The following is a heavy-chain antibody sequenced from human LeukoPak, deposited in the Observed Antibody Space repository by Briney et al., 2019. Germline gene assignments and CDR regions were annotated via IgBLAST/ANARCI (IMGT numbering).Heavy chain of an antibody. CDR1: GFTVSNNY. CDR3: VRTGDY. CDR2: ISTSSTYI. V-gene: IGHV3-21*01. Sequence: PGGSLRLSCAASGFTVSNNYMTWVRQAPGKGLEWVSSISTSSTYIYYADSMKGRFTISRDNAKNSLFLQMNSLRAEDTAVYYCVRTGDYWGQGTLVTVSS. D-gene: IGHD1-14*01. J-gene: IGHJ4*02.